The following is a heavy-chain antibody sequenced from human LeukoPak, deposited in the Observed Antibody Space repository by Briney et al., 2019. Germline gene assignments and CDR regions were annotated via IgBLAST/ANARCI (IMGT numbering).Heavy chain of an antibody. Sequence: PSETLSLTCTVSGYSISSGYYWGWIRQPPGKGLEWIGSIYHSGSTYYNPSLKSRVTMSVDTSKNQFSLKLSSVTAADTAVYYCARLVILTGIDYWGQGTLVTVSS. J-gene: IGHJ4*02. CDR3: ARLVILTGIDY. CDR1: GYSISSGYY. D-gene: IGHD3-9*01. V-gene: IGHV4-38-2*02. CDR2: IYHSGST.